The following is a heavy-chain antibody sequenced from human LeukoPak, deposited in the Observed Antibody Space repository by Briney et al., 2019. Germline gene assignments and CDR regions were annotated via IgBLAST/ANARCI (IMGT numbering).Heavy chain of an antibody. Sequence: PGGSLRLSCAASGFTFSSYAMSWVRQAPGKGLEWVSAISGSGGSTYYADSVKGRFTISRDNSKNTLYLQMNSLRAEDTAVYYCAKFGGSGSSAPGEVDYWGQGTLVTVSS. CDR3: AKFGGSGSSAPGEVDY. D-gene: IGHD3-10*01. CDR1: GFTFSSYA. V-gene: IGHV3-23*01. CDR2: ISGSGGST. J-gene: IGHJ4*02.